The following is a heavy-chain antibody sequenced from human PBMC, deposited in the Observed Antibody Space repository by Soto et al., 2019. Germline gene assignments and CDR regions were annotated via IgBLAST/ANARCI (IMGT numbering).Heavy chain of an antibody. Sequence: PSETLSLTCTVSGGSISSSSYYWGWIRQPPGKGLEWIGSIYYSGSTYYNPSLKSRVTISVDTSKNQFSLKLSSVTAADTAVYYCARVSRRLRYIDYWGQGTLVTVSS. CDR3: ARVSRRLRYIDY. D-gene: IGHD4-17*01. CDR2: IYYSGST. J-gene: IGHJ4*02. CDR1: GGSISSSSYY. V-gene: IGHV4-39*01.